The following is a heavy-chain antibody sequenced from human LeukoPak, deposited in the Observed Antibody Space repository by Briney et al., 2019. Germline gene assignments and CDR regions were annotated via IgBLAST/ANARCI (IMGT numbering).Heavy chain of an antibody. CDR2: INPSGGST. CDR3: ARGSGRTFDY. V-gene: IGHV1-46*01. D-gene: IGHD3-10*01. Sequence: ASVKVSCKASGYIFTSYNIYWVRQAPGQGLEWMGIINPSGGSTNYAQKFQGRVTMTRDTSTSTVYMELSSLRSEDTAVYYCARGSGRTFDYWGQGTLVTVSS. J-gene: IGHJ4*02. CDR1: GYIFTSYN.